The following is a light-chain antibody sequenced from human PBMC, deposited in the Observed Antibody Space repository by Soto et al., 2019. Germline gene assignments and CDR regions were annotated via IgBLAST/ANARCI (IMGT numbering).Light chain of an antibody. CDR1: SSDVGGYYS. J-gene: IGLJ1*01. CDR2: DVT. CDR3: SSYTSSSTDV. Sequence: QSALTQPASVSGSPGQSITISCTGTSSDVGGYYSVSWYQQHPGKAPKLMIYDVTNRPSGVSNRFSGSKSGNTASLTISGLQAEDEADYYCSSYTSSSTDVFGTATKVTVL. V-gene: IGLV2-14*01.